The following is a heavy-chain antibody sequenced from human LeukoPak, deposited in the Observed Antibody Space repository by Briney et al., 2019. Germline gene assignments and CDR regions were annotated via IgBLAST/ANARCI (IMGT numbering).Heavy chain of an antibody. J-gene: IGHJ5*02. CDR3: ARSPYYYDSSGYYYGWFDP. Sequence: GPALVKPTQTLTLTCTFSGFSLSTSGMRVSWIRHPPGKALEWLARIDWDHDKFYITSLKTKLNISKDTSKNQVVLTMTNMDPVDTATYYCARSPYYYDSSGYYYGWFDPWGQGTLVTVSS. D-gene: IGHD3-22*01. CDR2: IDWDHDK. V-gene: IGHV2-70*04. CDR1: GFSLSTSGMR.